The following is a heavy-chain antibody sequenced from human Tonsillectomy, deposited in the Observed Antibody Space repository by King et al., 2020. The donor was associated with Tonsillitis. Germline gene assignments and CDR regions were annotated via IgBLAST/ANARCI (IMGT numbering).Heavy chain of an antibody. V-gene: IGHV3-53*01. D-gene: IGHD6-13*01. Sequence: VQLVESGGGLIQPGGSLRLSCAASGFTVSSNYMSWVRQAPGKGLEWVSVIYSGGSIYYADSVKGRFTISSDNSKNTLYLLRNSLRAEDTAVYYCARGGCSSCISDYWGQGTLVTVSS. CDR1: GFTVSSNY. CDR3: ARGGCSSCISDY. J-gene: IGHJ4*02. CDR2: IYSGGSI.